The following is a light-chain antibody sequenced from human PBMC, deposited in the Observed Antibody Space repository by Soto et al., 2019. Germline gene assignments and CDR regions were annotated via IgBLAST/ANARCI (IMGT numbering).Light chain of an antibody. Sequence: EIVLTQSPATLSLSPGEIATLSCRASQCVSSDLAWYQKKPGQAPRLLIYDASNRATGIPARFSGSGSGTDFTLTISSLEPEDFAVYYCQQRSNWPRTFGQGTKVEIK. J-gene: IGKJ1*01. CDR3: QQRSNWPRT. CDR2: DAS. CDR1: QCVSSD. V-gene: IGKV3-11*01.